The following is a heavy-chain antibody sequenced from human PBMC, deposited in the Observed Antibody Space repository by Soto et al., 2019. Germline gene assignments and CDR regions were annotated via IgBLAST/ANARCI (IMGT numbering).Heavy chain of an antibody. CDR1: GFTFSSYS. J-gene: IGHJ4*02. V-gene: IGHV3-48*01. D-gene: IGHD2-15*01. CDR3: ARDKGRSPLDY. Sequence: EVQLVESGGGLVQPGGSLRLSCAASGFTFSSYSMNWVRQAPGKGLEWVSYISSSSSTIYYADSVKGRFTISRDNAKNSLYLQMISLRAEDTAVYYCARDKGRSPLDYWGQGTLGTVSS. CDR2: ISSSSSTI.